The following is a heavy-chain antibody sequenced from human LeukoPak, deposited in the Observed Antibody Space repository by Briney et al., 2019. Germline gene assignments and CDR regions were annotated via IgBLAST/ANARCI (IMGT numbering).Heavy chain of an antibody. CDR1: GGTFSSYA. Sequence: ASVKVSCKASGGTFSSYAISWVRQAPGQGLEWMGGIIPIFGTANYAQKFQGRVTITADKSTSTAYMELSSLRSEDTAVYYCASLLYPDTNYYYYYMDVWGKGTTVTISS. CDR3: ASLLYPDTNYYYYYMDV. V-gene: IGHV1-69*06. CDR2: IIPIFGTA. J-gene: IGHJ6*03.